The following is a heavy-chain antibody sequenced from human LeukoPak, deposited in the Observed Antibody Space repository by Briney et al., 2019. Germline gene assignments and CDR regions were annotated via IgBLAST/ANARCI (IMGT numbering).Heavy chain of an antibody. CDR3: ATTDSGWYRSYAY. Sequence: PSETLSLTCAVYGGXFSGYYCSWIRQPPGKGLEWIGEINHSGSTNYNPSLKSRVTISVDTSKNQFSLKLSSVTAADTAVYYCATTDSGWYRSYAYWGQGTLVTVSS. V-gene: IGHV4-34*01. J-gene: IGHJ4*02. D-gene: IGHD6-19*01. CDR1: GGXFSGYY. CDR2: INHSGST.